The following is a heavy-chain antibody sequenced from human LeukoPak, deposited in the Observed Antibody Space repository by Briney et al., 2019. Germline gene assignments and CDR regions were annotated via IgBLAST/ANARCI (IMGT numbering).Heavy chain of an antibody. CDR2: INPNSGGT. D-gene: IGHD6-13*01. V-gene: IGHV1-2*02. J-gene: IGHJ4*02. Sequence: ASVKVSCKASGYTFTGYYMHWVRQAPGQGLEWMGWINPNSGGTNYAQKFQGRVTMTRDTSISTAYMELSRLRSDDTAVYYCARDQAAAGTGDYWGQGPRVTVSS. CDR3: ARDQAAAGTGDY. CDR1: GYTFTGYY.